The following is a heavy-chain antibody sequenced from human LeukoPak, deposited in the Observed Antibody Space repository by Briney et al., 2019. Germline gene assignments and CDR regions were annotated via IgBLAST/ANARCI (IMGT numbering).Heavy chain of an antibody. J-gene: IGHJ6*04. V-gene: IGHV1-69*01. CDR3: ASGPNGSGSYLYYYYGMDV. Sequence: SVKVSCKASGGTFSSYAISWVRQAPGQGLEWMGGIIPIFGTANYAQKFQGRVTNTADESTSTAYMELSSLRSEDTAVYYCASGPNGSGSYLYYYYGMDVWGKGTTVTVSS. D-gene: IGHD3-10*01. CDR1: GGTFSSYA. CDR2: IIPIFGTA.